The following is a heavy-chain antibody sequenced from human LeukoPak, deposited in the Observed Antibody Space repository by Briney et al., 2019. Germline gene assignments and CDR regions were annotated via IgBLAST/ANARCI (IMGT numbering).Heavy chain of an antibody. Sequence: GGSLRLSCAASGFTFSTYSMNWVRQAPGKGLEWVSAISGSGGSTYYADSVKGRFTISRDNSKNTLYLQMNSLRAEDTAVYYCAKELRHYYDSSGYYNDAFDISGQGTMVTVSS. CDR1: GFTFSTYS. CDR2: ISGSGGST. D-gene: IGHD3-22*01. V-gene: IGHV3-23*01. J-gene: IGHJ3*02. CDR3: AKELRHYYDSSGYYNDAFDI.